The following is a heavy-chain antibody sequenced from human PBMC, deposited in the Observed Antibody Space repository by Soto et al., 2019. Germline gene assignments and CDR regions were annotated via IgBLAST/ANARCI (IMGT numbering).Heavy chain of an antibody. CDR1: GDSVSRYSAA. J-gene: IGHJ6*02. D-gene: IGHD2-21*01. Sequence: QVQLQQSGPGLVKPSQKLSLTCALSGDSVSRYSAAWNWIRQSPSRGLEWLGRTFYKSKWYNECSDYVKKRISINADTSKYQYQLQLNYVTYEDTAVYYCARGQITYFGMDVCGQGTTV. CDR3: ARGQITYFGMDV. CDR2: TFYKSKWYN. V-gene: IGHV6-1*01.